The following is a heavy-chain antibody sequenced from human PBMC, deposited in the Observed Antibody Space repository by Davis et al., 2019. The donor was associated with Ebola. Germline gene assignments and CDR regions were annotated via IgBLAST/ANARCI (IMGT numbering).Heavy chain of an antibody. Sequence: GESLKISCAASGFTFSGSAMHWVRQASGKGLEWVGRIRSKANSYATAYAASVKGRFTISRDNAKNSLYLQMNSLRAEDTVLYYCARVIVGATVHWGQGTLVTVSS. V-gene: IGHV3-73*01. CDR2: IRSKANSYAT. J-gene: IGHJ4*02. CDR1: GFTFSGSA. D-gene: IGHD1-26*01. CDR3: ARVIVGATVH.